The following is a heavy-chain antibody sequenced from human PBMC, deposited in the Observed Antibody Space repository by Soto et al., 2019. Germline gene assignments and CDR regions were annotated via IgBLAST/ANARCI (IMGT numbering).Heavy chain of an antibody. J-gene: IGHJ3*02. CDR1: GGSFSGYY. CDR2: IYHSGST. V-gene: IGHV4-34*01. CDR3: ARWAGAVAGNAAFDI. Sequence: SETLSLTCAVYGGSFSGYYWSWIRQPPGKGLEWIGEIYHSGSTNYNPSLKSRVTISVDKSKNQFSLKLSSVTAADTAVYYCARWAGAVAGNAAFDIWGQGTMVTVSS. D-gene: IGHD6-19*01.